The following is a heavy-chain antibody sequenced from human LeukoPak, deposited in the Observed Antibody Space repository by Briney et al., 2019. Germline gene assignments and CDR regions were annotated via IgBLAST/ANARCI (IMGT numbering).Heavy chain of an antibody. CDR3: TRAGRYCSGGSCYSFY. V-gene: IGHV3-49*03. CDR1: GFTFGDYA. J-gene: IGHJ4*02. Sequence: PGRSLRLSCTAPGFTFGDYAMSWFRQAPGEGLEWVGFIRSKAHGGTTEYAASVKGRFTISRDDSKSIAYLQMDSLKTEDTAVYYCTRAGRYCSGGSCYSFYWGQGTLVTVSS. CDR2: IRSKAHGGTT. D-gene: IGHD2-15*01.